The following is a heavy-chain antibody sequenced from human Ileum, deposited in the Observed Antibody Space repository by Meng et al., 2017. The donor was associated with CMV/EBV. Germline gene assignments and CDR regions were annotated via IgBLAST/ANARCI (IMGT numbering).Heavy chain of an antibody. CDR1: GFALTSSPVG. Sequence: QITLNESGPARVKPTQTLTLTCNFSGFALTSSPVGVGWIRQPTGQAPVWLAFIYRDYHKRYHPSLKNQLTITKDAPKNQVALTMTNMDPADTATYHCVHRKDYGGNWNGVSAAFWCQGALVTVSS. V-gene: IGHV2-5*02. D-gene: IGHD1-1*01. J-gene: IGHJ4*02. CDR2: IYRDYHK. CDR3: VHRKDYGGNWNGVSAAF.